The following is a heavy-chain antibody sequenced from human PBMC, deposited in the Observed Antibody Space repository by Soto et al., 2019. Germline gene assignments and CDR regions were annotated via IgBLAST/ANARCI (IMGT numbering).Heavy chain of an antibody. Sequence: GGSLRLSCAASGFTFSSYAMSWVRQAPGKGLEWVSAISGSGGSTYYADSVKGRFTISRDNSKNTLYLQMNSLRAEDTAVYYCAKDPEAYCGGDCYTGFDYWGQGTLVTVSS. J-gene: IGHJ4*02. D-gene: IGHD2-21*02. V-gene: IGHV3-23*01. CDR1: GFTFSSYA. CDR2: ISGSGGST. CDR3: AKDPEAYCGGDCYTGFDY.